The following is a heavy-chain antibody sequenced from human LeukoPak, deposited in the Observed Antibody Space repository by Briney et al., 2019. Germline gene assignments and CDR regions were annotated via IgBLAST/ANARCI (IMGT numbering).Heavy chain of an antibody. V-gene: IGHV4-39*01. CDR3: ARERVVDMATMFFDY. CDR2: IYYSGST. CDR1: GGSISSSSYY. Sequence: RASETLSLTCTVSGGSISSSSYYWGWIRQPPGKGLEWIGSIYYSGSTYYNPSLKSRVTISVDTSKNQFSLKLSSVTAADTAIYYCARERVVDMATMFFDYWGQGILVTVSS. J-gene: IGHJ4*02. D-gene: IGHD5-24*01.